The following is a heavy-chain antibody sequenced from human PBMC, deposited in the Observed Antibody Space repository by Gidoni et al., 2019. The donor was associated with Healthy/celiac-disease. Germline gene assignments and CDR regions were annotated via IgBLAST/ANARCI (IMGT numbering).Heavy chain of an antibody. CDR2: IIPIIGIA. D-gene: IGHD6-6*01. CDR3: ARSGSSPGYNWFDP. CDR1: GGTFSSYA. J-gene: IGHJ5*02. V-gene: IGHV1-69*04. Sequence: QVQLVQSVAEVKQPGSSVKVSCKASGGTFSSYAISWVRQAPGQGLEWMGRIIPIIGIANYAQKFQGRVTITADKSTSTAYMELSSLRSEDTAVYYCARSGSSPGYNWFDPWGQGTLVTVSS.